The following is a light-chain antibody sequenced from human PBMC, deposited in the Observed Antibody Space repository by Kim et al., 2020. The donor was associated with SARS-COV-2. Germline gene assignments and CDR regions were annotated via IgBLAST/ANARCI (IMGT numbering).Light chain of an antibody. J-gene: IGLJ2*01. V-gene: IGLV2-8*01. CDR3: SSYAGRNDLV. Sequence: ISGAGTSSDVGRYNYVSWYQHHPGNAPNLLIYDVTKRPTGVPDRFSGSKSGNTASLTVSGLQAEDEADYYCSSYAGRNDLVFGGGTQLTVL. CDR1: SSDVGRYNY. CDR2: DVT.